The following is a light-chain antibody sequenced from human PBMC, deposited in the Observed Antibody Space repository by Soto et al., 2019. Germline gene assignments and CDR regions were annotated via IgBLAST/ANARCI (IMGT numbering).Light chain of an antibody. J-gene: IGKJ1*01. CDR3: QQYGSSPRT. Sequence: EIVLTQSPGTLSLPPGERATLSCRASQSVSSSYLAWYQQKPGRAPRLLIYGASSRATGIPDRFSGSGSGTDFTLTISRLEPEDFAVYYCQQYGSSPRTFGQGTKVEIK. V-gene: IGKV3-20*01. CDR2: GAS. CDR1: QSVSSSY.